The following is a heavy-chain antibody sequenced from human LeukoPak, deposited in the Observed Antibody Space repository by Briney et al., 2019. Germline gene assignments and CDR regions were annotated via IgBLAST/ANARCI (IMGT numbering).Heavy chain of an antibody. CDR3: ARDGGARLGFDP. CDR1: SESSGGDD. D-gene: IGHD3-16*01. V-gene: IGHV4-34*01. Sequence: SETLSLTCAMHSESSGGDDWTWIRQPPGKGLEWIGEVSPGGSTRYNPSLRSRVTISLDTSRSRFSLRLSSVTAADTGVYYCARDGGARLGFDPWGQGTLVTVSS. J-gene: IGHJ5*02. CDR2: VSPGGST.